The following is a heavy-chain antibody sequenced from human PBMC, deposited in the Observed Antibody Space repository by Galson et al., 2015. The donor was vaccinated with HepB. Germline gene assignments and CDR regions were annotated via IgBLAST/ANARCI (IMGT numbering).Heavy chain of an antibody. CDR3: LAPVARYTFREDY. CDR1: GYTFTSYG. D-gene: IGHD1-1*01. V-gene: IGHV1-18*01. CDR2: ISAYNGNT. J-gene: IGHJ4*02. Sequence: SVKVSCKASGYTFTSYGISWVRQAPGQGLEWMGWISAYNGNTNYAQKLQGRVTMTTDTSTSTAYMELRSLRSDDTAVYYCLAPVARYTFREDYWGQGTLVTVSS.